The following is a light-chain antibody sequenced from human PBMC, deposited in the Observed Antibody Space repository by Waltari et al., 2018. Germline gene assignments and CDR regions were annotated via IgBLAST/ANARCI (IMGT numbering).Light chain of an antibody. Sequence: EIVLTQSPGTLSLSPGERATLSCRASQSVSSSYLAWYQQRPGQAPRLLIYDASIRVTGIPDKFSGSGSGTDFTLTISRLEPEDFAVYYCQQYGTSPFTFGPGTKVDIK. CDR2: DAS. CDR3: QQYGTSPFT. CDR1: QSVSSSY. J-gene: IGKJ3*01. V-gene: IGKV3-20*01.